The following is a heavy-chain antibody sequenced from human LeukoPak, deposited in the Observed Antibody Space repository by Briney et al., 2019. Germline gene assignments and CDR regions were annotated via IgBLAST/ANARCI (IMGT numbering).Heavy chain of an antibody. J-gene: IGHJ4*02. Sequence: GGSLRLSCAASGFTFSSYGMHWVRQAPGKGLEWEAFIWYDGSNKYYADSVKDRFTISRDNSKNTLYLQMNSLIAEDTAVYYCAKDGCSSTRPTLECRYYFDYWGQGTLVTVSS. CDR1: GFTFSSYG. D-gene: IGHD2-2*01. V-gene: IGHV3-30*02. CDR2: IWYDGSNK. CDR3: AKDGCSSTRPTLECRYYFDY.